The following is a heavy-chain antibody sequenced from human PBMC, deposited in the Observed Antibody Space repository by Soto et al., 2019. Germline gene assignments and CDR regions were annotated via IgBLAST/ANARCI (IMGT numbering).Heavy chain of an antibody. Sequence: QVQLVQSGAEVKKPGASVKVSCKASGYTFTSYGISWVRQAPGQGLEWMGWIRSYNGNTSYAQKLQGRVTMTTDTTTSKAYMELRRLRSDDTAVYYCARAPITMVRGVIIPPPGPFDYWGQGTLVTVSS. CDR2: IRSYNGNT. CDR1: GYTFTSYG. V-gene: IGHV1-18*01. J-gene: IGHJ4*02. CDR3: ARAPITMVRGVIIPPPGPFDY. D-gene: IGHD3-10*01.